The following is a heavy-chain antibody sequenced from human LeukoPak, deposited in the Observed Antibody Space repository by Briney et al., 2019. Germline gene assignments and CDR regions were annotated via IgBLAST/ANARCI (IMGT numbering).Heavy chain of an antibody. CDR2: IYSGGST. D-gene: IGHD3-22*01. Sequence: GGSLRLSCAASGFTFSSNYMSWVRQAPGKGLEWVSVIYSGGSTYYADSVKGRFTSSRDNSKNTLYLQMRSLRPEDTAVYYCASNFYDVGGYYYRTPVQYWGQGTPVTVSS. CDR1: GFTFSSNY. CDR3: ASNFYDVGGYYYRTPVQY. V-gene: IGHV3-53*05. J-gene: IGHJ4*02.